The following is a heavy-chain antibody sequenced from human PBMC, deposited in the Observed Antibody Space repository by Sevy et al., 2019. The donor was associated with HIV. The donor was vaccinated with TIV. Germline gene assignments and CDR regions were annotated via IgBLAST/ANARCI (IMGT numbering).Heavy chain of an antibody. V-gene: IGHV3-72*01. CDR2: TRNKADSYTT. D-gene: IGHD6-13*01. J-gene: IGHJ4*02. Sequence: GGSLRLSCAASGFTFSDHYMEWVRQAPGKGLEWVGRTRNKADSYTTDYAASVRGRFTISRDDSKNSLYLQMNSLKTADTAVYYCATHAGIAAAGRVFDYWGQGTLVTVPS. CDR3: ATHAGIAAAGRVFDY. CDR1: GFTFSDHY.